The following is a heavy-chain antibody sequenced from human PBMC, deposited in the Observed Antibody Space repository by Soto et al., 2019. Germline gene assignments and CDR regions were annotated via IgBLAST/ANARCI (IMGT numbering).Heavy chain of an antibody. CDR1: GFTFSSYA. Sequence: GGSLRLSCASSGFTFSSYAMSWVRQAPGKGLEWVSAISGSGGSTYYADSVKGRFTISRDNSKNTLYLQMNSLRAEDTAVYYCAKSTLFYYYYYGMDVWGQGTTVTVSS. D-gene: IGHD2-2*01. V-gene: IGHV3-23*01. CDR3: AKSTLFYYYYYGMDV. J-gene: IGHJ6*02. CDR2: ISGSGGST.